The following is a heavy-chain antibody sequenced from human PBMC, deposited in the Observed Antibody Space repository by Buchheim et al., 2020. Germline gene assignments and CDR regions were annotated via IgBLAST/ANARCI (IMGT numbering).Heavy chain of an antibody. CDR2: IYWDDDK. V-gene: IGHV2-5*02. D-gene: IGHD6-13*01. CDR1: GFSFSTSRVG. CDR3: AHKYSSKWFDF. J-gene: IGHJ4*02. Sequence: QITLKESGPTLVKPTQTLTLTCTFSGFSFSTSRVGVGWIRQPPGKALEWLALIYWDDDKRYSPSLKSRLTITKATPKNQVGLTMTNMDPVDTATYYCAHKYSSKWFDFWGQGTL.